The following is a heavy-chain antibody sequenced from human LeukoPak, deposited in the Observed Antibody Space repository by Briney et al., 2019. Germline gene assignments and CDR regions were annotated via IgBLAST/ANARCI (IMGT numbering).Heavy chain of an antibody. CDR3: ARESAVYDYVWGSYRYFDY. CDR2: IFYSGST. Sequence: SETLSLTCAVYGGSFSGYYWSWIRQPPGKGLEWIGYIFYSGSTNYNPSLKSRVTISVDTSKNQFSLKLSSVTAADTAVYYCARESAVYDYVWGSYRYFDYWGQGTLVTVSS. CDR1: GGSFSGYY. V-gene: IGHV4-59*01. J-gene: IGHJ4*02. D-gene: IGHD3-16*02.